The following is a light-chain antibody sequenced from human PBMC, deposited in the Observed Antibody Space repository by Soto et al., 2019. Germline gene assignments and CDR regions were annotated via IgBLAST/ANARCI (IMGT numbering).Light chain of an antibody. Sequence: EIVLKQSPGTLSLTPGERATLSCMASQSVSSSFLAWYQQKPGQAPRLLIYGASSRATGIPDRFSGSGSGTDFTLTISRLDPEDFAVYYCQQYGGSPSITFGEGTRLEIK. CDR1: QSVSSSF. CDR2: GAS. V-gene: IGKV3-20*01. J-gene: IGKJ5*01. CDR3: QQYGGSPSIT.